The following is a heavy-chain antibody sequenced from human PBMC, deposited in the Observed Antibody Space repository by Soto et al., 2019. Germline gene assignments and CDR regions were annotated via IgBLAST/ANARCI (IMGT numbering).Heavy chain of an antibody. J-gene: IGHJ6*02. CDR2: ISGFNANA. V-gene: IGHV1-18*04. Sequence: ASVNCSCKASGYTFSIFGINWVLQALGQGLEWMGWISGFNANANYAQTVQGRVTMTTDTSTNTVYMELRSLRSDDTAVYYCARDQPGGYNYGMDVWGQGTTVTVSS. D-gene: IGHD2-2*02. CDR1: GYTFSIFG. CDR3: ARDQPGGYNYGMDV.